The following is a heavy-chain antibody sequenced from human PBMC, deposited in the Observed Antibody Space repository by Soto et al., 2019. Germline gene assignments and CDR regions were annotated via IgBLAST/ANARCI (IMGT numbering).Heavy chain of an antibody. V-gene: IGHV4-31*02. J-gene: IGHJ5*02. D-gene: IGHD6-19*01. CDR2: FYSSGSI. CDR1: GYFIGAGGYY. CDR3: ARMYSSGSGWFHP. Sequence: SETLSLTCFVSGYFIGAGGYYWSWIRHHPGKGLEWIGSFYSSGSIIYNPSLRSRVSISGDMSTNQFSMSLTSVTAADTARYYCARMYSSGSGWFHPWGQGTLVTV.